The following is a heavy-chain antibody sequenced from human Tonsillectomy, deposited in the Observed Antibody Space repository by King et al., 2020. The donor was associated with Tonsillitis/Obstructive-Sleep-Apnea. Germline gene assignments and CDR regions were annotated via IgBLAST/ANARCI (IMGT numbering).Heavy chain of an antibody. V-gene: IGHV2-26*01. J-gene: IGHJ4*02. CDR3: ARMVVAATRPPYGDYIYNS. CDR1: GFSLSNARMG. Sequence: VTLKESGPVLVKPTETLTLTCTVSGFSLSNARMGVSWIRQPPGKALEWLAHIFSNDEKSYSTSLKSRLTISKDTSKSQVVLTMTNMDPLDTATYYCARMVVAATRPPYGDYIYNSWGQGTLVTVSS. CDR2: IFSNDEK. D-gene: IGHD2-15*01.